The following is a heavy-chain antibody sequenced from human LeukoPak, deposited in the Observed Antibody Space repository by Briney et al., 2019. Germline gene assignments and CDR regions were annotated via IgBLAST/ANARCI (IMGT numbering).Heavy chain of an antibody. V-gene: IGHV1-69*01. J-gene: IGHJ4*02. CDR2: IIPIFGTA. Sequence: TVKVSCKASGGTFSSYAISWVRQAPGQGLEWMGGIIPIFGTANYAQKFQGRVTITADESTSTAYMELSSLRSEDTAVYYCASPCCPNKYDYVWGSYRYTFTYWGQGTLVTVSS. CDR3: ASPCCPNKYDYVWGSYRYTFTY. CDR1: GGTFSSYA. D-gene: IGHD3-16*02.